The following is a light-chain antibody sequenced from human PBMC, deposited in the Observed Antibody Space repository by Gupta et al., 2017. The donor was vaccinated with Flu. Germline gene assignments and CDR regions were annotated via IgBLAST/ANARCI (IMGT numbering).Light chain of an antibody. CDR3: TSDTSSSTHV. CDR2: DVS. Sequence: SITISCTGTSSDVGGYNYVSWYQQPPAKAHRLMIYDVSKRTAGVANRFSGSKAGNTASLTISVRAEEDDAEYYGTSDTSSSTHVFGTGTKVTVL. CDR1: SSDVGGYNY. J-gene: IGLJ1*01. V-gene: IGLV2-14*04.